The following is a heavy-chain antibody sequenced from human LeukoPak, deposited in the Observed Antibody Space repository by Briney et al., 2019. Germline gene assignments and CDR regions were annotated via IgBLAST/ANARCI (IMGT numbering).Heavy chain of an antibody. CDR2: INPNSGGP. CDR3: ARDVSAGGTSWFDP. D-gene: IGHD1-1*01. Sequence: ASVKVSCKASGYTFTGYYIHWVRQAPGQGLEWMGWINPNSGGPNYAQKFQGRVTMTRDTSISTAYMEMRRLRSDDTAVYYCARDVSAGGTSWFDPWGQGTLVTVSS. V-gene: IGHV1-2*02. J-gene: IGHJ5*02. CDR1: GYTFTGYY.